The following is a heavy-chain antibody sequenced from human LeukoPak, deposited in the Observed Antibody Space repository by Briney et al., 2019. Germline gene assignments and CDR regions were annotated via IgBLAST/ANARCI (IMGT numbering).Heavy chain of an antibody. CDR3: ARGPMRGYFDY. V-gene: IGHV3-30-3*01. CDR1: GFTFSSYA. Sequence: GGSLRLSCAASGFTFSSYAMHWVRQAPGKGLEWVAVISYDGSNKYYADSVKGRFTISRGNSKNTLYLQMNSLRAEDTAVHYCARGPMRGYFDYWGQGTLVTVSS. J-gene: IGHJ4*02. CDR2: ISYDGSNK. D-gene: IGHD3-16*01.